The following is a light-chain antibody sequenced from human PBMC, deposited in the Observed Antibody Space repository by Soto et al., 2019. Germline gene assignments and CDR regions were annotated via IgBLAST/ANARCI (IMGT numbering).Light chain of an antibody. V-gene: IGLV2-14*03. CDR3: TSYSSTDTLYV. J-gene: IGLJ1*01. Sequence: QSALTQPASVSGSPGQSITISCTGARSDIGSYNYVSWYQLHPDKAPKLLIYDVTSRPSGVSDRFSGSKSGTTASLIISGLQAEDEADYYCTSYSSTDTLYVFGTGTKVTVL. CDR1: RSDIGSYNY. CDR2: DVT.